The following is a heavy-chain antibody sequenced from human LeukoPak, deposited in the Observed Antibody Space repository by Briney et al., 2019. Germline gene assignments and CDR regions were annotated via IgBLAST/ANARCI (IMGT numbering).Heavy chain of an antibody. Sequence: PGKSLRLSCAASGFTFSSYGMHWVRQAPGKGLEWVAVISYDGTNKYYADSVKGRITISRDNSKNTLYLQMNSLRAEDTAVYYCAKDPGSGWSYLDYWGQGTLVTVSS. CDR2: ISYDGTNK. J-gene: IGHJ4*02. V-gene: IGHV3-30*18. CDR3: AKDPGSGWSYLDY. CDR1: GFTFSSYG. D-gene: IGHD6-19*01.